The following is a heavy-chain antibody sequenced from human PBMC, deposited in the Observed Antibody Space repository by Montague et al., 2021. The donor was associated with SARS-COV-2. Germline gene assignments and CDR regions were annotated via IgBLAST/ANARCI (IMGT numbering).Heavy chain of an antibody. D-gene: IGHD2-15*01. CDR2: IYYSGST. Sequence: SETLSFTCSVSGGSISTYYWSWIRQPPGKGLEWIGYIYYSGSTNYNPSLKSRVTISIDTSKNQCSLELSSVTAADMAVYYCASPGGYCTGGSCYYAYWGQGTLVTVSS. CDR3: ASPGGYCTGGSCYYAY. V-gene: IGHV4-59*01. CDR1: GGSISTYY. J-gene: IGHJ4*02.